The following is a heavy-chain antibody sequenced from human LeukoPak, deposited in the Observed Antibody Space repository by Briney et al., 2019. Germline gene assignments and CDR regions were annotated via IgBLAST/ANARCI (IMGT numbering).Heavy chain of an antibody. Sequence: SETLSLTCAVYGGSFSGYYWSWIRQPPGKGLEWIGEINHSGSTNYNPSLKSRVTISVDTSKNQFSLRLSSVTAADTAVYYCARGSRSSPFDYWGQGTLVTVSS. CDR3: ARGSRSSPFDY. V-gene: IGHV4-34*01. J-gene: IGHJ4*02. CDR1: GGSFSGYY. CDR2: INHSGST.